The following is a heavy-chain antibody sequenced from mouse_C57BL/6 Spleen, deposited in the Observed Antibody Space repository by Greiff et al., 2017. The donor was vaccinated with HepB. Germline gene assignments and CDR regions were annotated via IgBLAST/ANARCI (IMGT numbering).Heavy chain of an antibody. J-gene: IGHJ2*01. Sequence: EVQRVESGPGLVKPSQSLSLTCSVTGYSITSGYYWNWIRQFPGNKLEWMGYISYDGSNNYNPSLKNRISITRDTSKNQFFLKLNSVTTEDTATYYCARDGITTVVGQDYWGQGTTLTVSS. CDR3: ARDGITTVVGQDY. D-gene: IGHD1-1*01. V-gene: IGHV3-6*01. CDR1: GYSITSGYY. CDR2: ISYDGSN.